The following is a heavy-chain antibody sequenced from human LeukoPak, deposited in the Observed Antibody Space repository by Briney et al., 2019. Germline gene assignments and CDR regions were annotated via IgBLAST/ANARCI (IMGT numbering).Heavy chain of an antibody. Sequence: ASVKVSCTASGGTFSSYAISWVRQAPGQGLEWMGGIIPIFGTANYAQKFQGRVTITADESTSTAYMELSSLRSEDTAVYYCARARGSGSGYYYWADYWGQGTLVTVSS. CDR1: GGTFSSYA. CDR3: ARARGSGSGYYYWADY. CDR2: IIPIFGTA. J-gene: IGHJ4*02. V-gene: IGHV1-69*13. D-gene: IGHD3-22*01.